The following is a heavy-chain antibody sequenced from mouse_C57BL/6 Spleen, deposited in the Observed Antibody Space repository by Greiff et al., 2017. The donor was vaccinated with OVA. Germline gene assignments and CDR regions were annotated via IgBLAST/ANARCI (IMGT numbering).Heavy chain of an antibody. J-gene: IGHJ1*03. CDR3: ARSVYYGGYFDV. CDR2: ISDGGSYT. V-gene: IGHV5-4*01. D-gene: IGHD1-1*01. CDR1: GFTFSSYA. Sequence: EVHLVESGGGLVKPGGSLKLSCAASGFTFSSYAMSWVRQTPEKRLEWVATISDGGSYTYYPDNVKGRFTISRDNAKNNLYLQMSHLKSEDTAMYYCARSVYYGGYFDVWGTGTTVTVSS.